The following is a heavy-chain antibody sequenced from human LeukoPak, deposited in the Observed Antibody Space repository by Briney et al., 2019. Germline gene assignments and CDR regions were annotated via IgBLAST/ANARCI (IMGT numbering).Heavy chain of an antibody. Sequence: GGSLRLSCAASGFAFSSFAMGWVRQSPGKGLEWLSTINGGGNTTFYSDSVKGRFTISRDNSKNTLYLHMDSLRPDDTAIYYCTKELHVAVAVADYYYFDMDVWGRGTAVTVSS. J-gene: IGHJ6*03. CDR3: TKELHVAVAVADYYYFDMDV. CDR1: GFAFSSFA. CDR2: INGGGNTT. V-gene: IGHV3-23*01. D-gene: IGHD6-19*01.